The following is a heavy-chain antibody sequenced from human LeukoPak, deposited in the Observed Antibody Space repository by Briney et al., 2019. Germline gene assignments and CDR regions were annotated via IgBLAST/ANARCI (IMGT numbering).Heavy chain of an antibody. J-gene: IGHJ4*02. CDR2: ISPTSAYI. CDR1: GFTLSGHS. Sequence: GGSLRLSCAATGFTLSGHSMNWVRQAPGKGLDWVSSISPTSAYIYYQDSVKGRFTISRDNSKNTLFLQMHSLRAEDTAIYYCAQDYTGDPPYFHYWGQGTLVTVSS. V-gene: IGHV3-21*04. CDR3: AQDYTGDPPYFHY. D-gene: IGHD2-8*02.